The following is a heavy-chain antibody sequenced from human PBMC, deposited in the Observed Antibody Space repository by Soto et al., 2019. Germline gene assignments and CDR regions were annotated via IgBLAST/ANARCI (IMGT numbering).Heavy chain of an antibody. Sequence: EVELVESGGGLVQAGGSLSVACVVSGFTSSDHYMDWVRQAPGKGLEWVGRTANKRSRYTTEYAASVKGRFIISRDDSKTSVYLQMNSLKLEDTAVYYCASAGFGHGLDVWGQGTTVTVSS. J-gene: IGHJ6*02. CDR3: ASAGFGHGLDV. CDR1: GFTSSDHY. V-gene: IGHV3-72*01. CDR2: TANKRSRYTT. D-gene: IGHD3-16*01.